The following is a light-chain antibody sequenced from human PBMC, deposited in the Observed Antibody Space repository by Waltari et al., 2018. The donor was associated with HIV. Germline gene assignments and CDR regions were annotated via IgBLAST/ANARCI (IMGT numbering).Light chain of an antibody. CDR1: QSLNNY. CDR3: QQRSIWPRT. V-gene: IGKV3-11*01. Sequence: EIVLTQYPATLSLSLGERATLSCRASQSLNNYLAWYQQRPGQPPRLLIYDSSNRAAGIPARFSGSGSGTDFTLTISSLEPEDFAVYYCQQRSIWPRTFGQGTKLEIK. CDR2: DSS. J-gene: IGKJ2*01.